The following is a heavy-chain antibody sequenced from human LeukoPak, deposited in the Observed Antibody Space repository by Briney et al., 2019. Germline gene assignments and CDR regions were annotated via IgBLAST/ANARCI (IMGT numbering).Heavy chain of an antibody. CDR1: GFTFSSYG. CDR2: IRYDGSNK. V-gene: IGHV3-30*02. D-gene: IGHD2-2*02. CDR3: AKGIIEVVVPAAISY. Sequence: GGSLRLSCAASGFTFSSYGMHWVRQAPGKGLEWVAFIRYDGSNKYYADSVKGRFTISRDNSKNTLYLQMNSLRAEYTAVYYCAKGIIEVVVPAAISYWGQGTLLTVSS. J-gene: IGHJ4*02.